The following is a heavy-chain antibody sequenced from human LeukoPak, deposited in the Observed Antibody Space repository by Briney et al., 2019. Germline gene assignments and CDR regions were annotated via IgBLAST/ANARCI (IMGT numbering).Heavy chain of an antibody. CDR3: AKRGSGWYEDYYYYMDV. CDR2: IGGSGGGT. CDR1: GFTFSTYG. D-gene: IGHD6-19*01. Sequence: GGTLRLSCAASGFTFSTYGMSWVRQAPGKGLEWVSAIGGSGGGTYYADSVKGRFTISRDNSKNTLYLQMNSLRAEDTAVYYCAKRGSGWYEDYYYYMDVWGKGTTVTVSS. J-gene: IGHJ6*03. V-gene: IGHV3-23*01.